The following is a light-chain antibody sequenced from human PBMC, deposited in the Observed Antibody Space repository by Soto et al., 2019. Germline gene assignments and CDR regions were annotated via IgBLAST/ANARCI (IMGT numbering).Light chain of an antibody. V-gene: IGKV1-39*01. J-gene: IGKJ3*01. Sequence: DIQMTQSPSSLSASVGDRVTITCRASQSISSYLNWYQQKPGKAPKLLIYAPSSLQSGVPSRFSGSGTGTDFTINISSLQPEDFATYYCQQSYSTLEFTFGPGTKVDIK. CDR3: QQSYSTLEFT. CDR1: QSISSY. CDR2: APS.